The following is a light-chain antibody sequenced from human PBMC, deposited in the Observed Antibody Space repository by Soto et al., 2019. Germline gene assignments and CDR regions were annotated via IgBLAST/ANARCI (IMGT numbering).Light chain of an antibody. CDR1: SGLRTYI. Sequence: QSVLTQSSSASASLGSSVKLTCTLSSGLRTYIIAWHQQQPGKAPRYLMKLEGSGIYNKGNGVPDRFSGSSSGADHYLTISNLQFEAEADYYCETWDSNIVVFGGGTKLTVL. J-gene: IGLJ2*01. CDR3: ETWDSNIVV. V-gene: IGLV4-60*02. CDR2: LEGSGIY.